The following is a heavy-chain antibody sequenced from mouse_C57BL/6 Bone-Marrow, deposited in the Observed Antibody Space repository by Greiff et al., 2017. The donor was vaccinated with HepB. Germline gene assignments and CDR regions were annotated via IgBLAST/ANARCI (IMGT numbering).Heavy chain of an antibody. D-gene: IGHD1-1*01. CDR1: GFTFSSYA. V-gene: IGHV5-4*01. CDR2: ISDGGSYT. Sequence: EVMLVESGGGLVKPGGSLKLSCAASGFTFSSYAMSWVRQTPEKRLEWVATISDGGSYTYYPDNVKGRFTISRANAKNNLYLQMSHLKSEDTAMYYCARETTVVALDYWGQGTTLTVSS. J-gene: IGHJ2*01. CDR3: ARETTVVALDY.